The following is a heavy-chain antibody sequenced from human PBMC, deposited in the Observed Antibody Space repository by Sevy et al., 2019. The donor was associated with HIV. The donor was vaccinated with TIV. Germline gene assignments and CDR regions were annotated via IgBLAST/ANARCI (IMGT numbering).Heavy chain of an antibody. J-gene: IGHJ6*02. V-gene: IGHV3-7*01. D-gene: IGHD1-26*01. CDR2: IKQDGSEK. Sequence: GGSLRLSCAASEFTFSSYWMSWVRQAPGKGLEWVANIKQDGSEKYYVDSVKGRFTISRDNPKNSLYLQMNSLRAEDTAVYYCARSGGSYDYGMDVWGQWTTVTASS. CDR1: EFTFSSYW. CDR3: ARSGGSYDYGMDV.